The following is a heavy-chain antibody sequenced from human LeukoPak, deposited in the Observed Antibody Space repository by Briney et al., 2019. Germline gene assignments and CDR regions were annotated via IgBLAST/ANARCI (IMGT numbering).Heavy chain of an antibody. Sequence: SETLSLTCTVSGGSISSYYWSWIRQPPGKGLEWIGYIYYSGSTYYNPSLKSRVTISVDTSKNQFSLKLSSVTAADTAVYYCARVVHGGGFLDYWGQGTLVTVSS. CDR2: IYYSGST. D-gene: IGHD3-16*01. CDR1: GGSISSYY. CDR3: ARVVHGGGFLDY. J-gene: IGHJ4*02. V-gene: IGHV4-59*08.